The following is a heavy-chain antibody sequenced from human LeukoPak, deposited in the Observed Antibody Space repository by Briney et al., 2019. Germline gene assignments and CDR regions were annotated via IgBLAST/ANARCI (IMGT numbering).Heavy chain of an antibody. J-gene: IGHJ4*02. CDR1: GFTFSSYW. D-gene: IGHD2-21*01. CDR2: IKQDGSEK. Sequence: GGSLRLPCAASGFTFSSYWMSWVRQAPGKGLEWVANIKQDGSEKYYVDSVKGRFTISRDNAKNSLYLQMNSLRAEDTAVYYCARPGFAEYFDYWGQGTLVTVSS. CDR3: ARPGFAEYFDY. V-gene: IGHV3-7*01.